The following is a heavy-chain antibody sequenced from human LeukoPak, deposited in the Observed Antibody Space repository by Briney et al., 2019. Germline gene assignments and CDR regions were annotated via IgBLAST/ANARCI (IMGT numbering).Heavy chain of an antibody. J-gene: IGHJ3*01. CDR3: ARTRYSGSHNSAFDL. V-gene: IGHV4-59*08. CDR2: IHYSGNT. CDR1: RGSISGHY. Sequence: SETLSLTCTVSRGSISGHYWSWIRQSPGKGLEWIGNIHYSGNTNYNPSLKSRVTISIDTSRIHFSLHLSSVTAADTAVYYCARTRYSGSHNSAFDLWGQGTVVTVSS. D-gene: IGHD1-26*01.